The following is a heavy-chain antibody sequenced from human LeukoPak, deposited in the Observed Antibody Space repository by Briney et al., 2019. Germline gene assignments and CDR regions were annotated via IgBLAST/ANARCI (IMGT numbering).Heavy chain of an antibody. V-gene: IGHV3-23*01. CDR1: GVTFSKFA. CDR2: IIVSGDRR. D-gene: IGHD2-8*01. CDR3: AQDPNGDYIGAFAS. Sequence: GGSLRLSCAASGVTFSKFAMTWVCQGPEKRLEWVSSIIVSGDRRYYADSVKGRFTISRDNSKNTLFLQMNNLRAEDTAIYYCAQDPNGDYIGAFASWGQGTVVTVSS. J-gene: IGHJ3*01.